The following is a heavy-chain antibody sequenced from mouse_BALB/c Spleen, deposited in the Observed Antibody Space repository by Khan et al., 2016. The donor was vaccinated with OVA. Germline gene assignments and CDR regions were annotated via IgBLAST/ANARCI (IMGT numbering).Heavy chain of an antibody. CDR3: ASLRYYYAMDY. J-gene: IGHJ4*01. CDR2: IDPANGNT. V-gene: IGHV14-3*02. D-gene: IGHD1-1*01. CDR1: GFNIKDTY. Sequence: VQLKQSGAELVKPGASVKLSCTASGFNIKDTYMHWVKQRPEQGLEWIGRIDPANGNTKYDPKFQGKATITADTSSNTAYLQLSSLTSEDTAVYYCASLRYYYAMDYWGQGTSVTVSS.